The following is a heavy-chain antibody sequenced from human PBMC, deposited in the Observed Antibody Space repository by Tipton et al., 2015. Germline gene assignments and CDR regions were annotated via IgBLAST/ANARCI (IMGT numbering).Heavy chain of an antibody. CDR2: IYYSGST. V-gene: IGHV4-31*03. J-gene: IGHJ6*02. CDR3: ARARADILTGYWGPYYYYYGMDV. CDR1: GGSISSGGYY. D-gene: IGHD3-9*01. Sequence: TLSLTCTVSGGSISSGGYYWSWIRQHPGKGLEWIGYIYYSGSTYYNPSLKSRVTISVDTSKNQFSLKLSSVTAADTAVYYCARARADILTGYWGPYYYYYGMDVWGQGTTVTVSS.